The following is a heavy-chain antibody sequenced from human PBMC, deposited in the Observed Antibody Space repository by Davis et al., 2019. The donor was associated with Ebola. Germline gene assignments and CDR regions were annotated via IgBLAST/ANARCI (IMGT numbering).Heavy chain of an antibody. CDR3: ARGGTTVTTPLDY. D-gene: IGHD4-17*01. V-gene: IGHV3-74*01. CDR2: ILSDGSGT. J-gene: IGHJ4*02. Sequence: PGGSLRLSCAASGFTFSNFLMHWVRQAPGKGLMWVSRILSDGSGTIYADSVKGRFTISRDNAKNTLYLQMNSLRAEDTAVYYCARGGTTVTTPLDYWGQGTLVTVSS. CDR1: GFTFSNFL.